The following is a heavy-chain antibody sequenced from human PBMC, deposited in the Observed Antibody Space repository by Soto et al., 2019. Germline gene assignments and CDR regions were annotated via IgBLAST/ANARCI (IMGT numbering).Heavy chain of an antibody. CDR1: GFSLSTSGVG. CDR3: AHIAEDIVLVPAAPYYFDY. J-gene: IGHJ4*02. V-gene: IGHV2-5*02. Sequence: QITLKESGPTLVKPTQTLTLTCTFSGFSLSTSGVGVGWIRQPPGKALEWLALIYWDDDKRYSPSLKSRLTITKDTSKHQVVLRMTNMDPVDTATYYCAHIAEDIVLVPAAPYYFDYWGQGTLVTVSS. CDR2: IYWDDDK. D-gene: IGHD2-2*01.